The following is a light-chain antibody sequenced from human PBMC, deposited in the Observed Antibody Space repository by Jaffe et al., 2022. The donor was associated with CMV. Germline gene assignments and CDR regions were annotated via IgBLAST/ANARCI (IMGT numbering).Light chain of an antibody. CDR3: QQYANLPLT. J-gene: IGKJ4*01. Sequence: EVVLTQSPGTLSLSPGERATLSCRTSQSISSKFLAWYQQRPGQAPRLLISGASVRAAGIPDRFSGSGSGTDFTLTISRLEPEDFAVYFCQQYANLPLTFGGGTKVEIK. CDR2: GAS. V-gene: IGKV3-20*01. CDR1: QSISSKF.